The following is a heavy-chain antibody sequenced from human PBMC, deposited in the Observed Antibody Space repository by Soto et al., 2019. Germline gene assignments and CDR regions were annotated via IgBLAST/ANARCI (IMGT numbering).Heavy chain of an antibody. V-gene: IGHV3-15*05. D-gene: IGHD2-2*03. Sequence: NPGGSLRLSCAASGFTFINAWMNWVRRAPGKGLEWFGRIKGKVDGGTTDYAEPVEGRFTISRDDSKNILYLQMNSLKNEETAVYYWTTGASVWINLPSYCYGRDVWGQGITVTVSS. CDR1: GFTFINAW. J-gene: IGHJ6*01. CDR3: TTGASVWINLPSYCYGRDV. CDR2: IKGKVDGGTT.